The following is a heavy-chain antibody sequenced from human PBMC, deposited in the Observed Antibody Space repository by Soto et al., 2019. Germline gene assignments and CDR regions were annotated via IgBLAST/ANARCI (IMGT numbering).Heavy chain of an antibody. Sequence: GGSLRLSCGASGFSFNSFGMHWVRQAPGKGLEWVALIWYDGNYKDYTDSVKGRFTISRDDSENTLFLQMNSLRAEDTAVYYCARFNHYAHYFDYWGQGTLVTVSS. J-gene: IGHJ4*02. D-gene: IGHD2-2*01. CDR3: ARFNHYAHYFDY. CDR2: IWYDGNYK. CDR1: GFSFNSFG. V-gene: IGHV3-33*01.